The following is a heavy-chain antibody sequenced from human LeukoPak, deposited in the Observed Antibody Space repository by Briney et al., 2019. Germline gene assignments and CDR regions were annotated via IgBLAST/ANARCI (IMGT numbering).Heavy chain of an antibody. CDR3: ARGRNYYYYYYMDV. CDR1: GGTFSSYA. J-gene: IGHJ6*03. Sequence: SVKVSCKASGGTFSSYAISWVRQAPGQGLEWMGGIIPIFGTANYAQKFQGRVTITADEPTSTAYMELSSLRSEDTAVYYCARGRNYYYYYYMDVWGKGTTVTISS. CDR2: IIPIFGTA. V-gene: IGHV1-69*13.